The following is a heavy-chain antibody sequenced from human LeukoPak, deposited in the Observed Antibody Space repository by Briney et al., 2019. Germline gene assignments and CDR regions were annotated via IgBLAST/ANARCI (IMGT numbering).Heavy chain of an antibody. CDR3: ARAPTYYDYVWGSYRRTSDAFDI. Sequence: PSQTLSLTCAISGDSVSSNSAAWNWIRQSPSRGLEWLGRTYYRSKWYNDYAVSVKSRITINPDTSKNQFSLQLNSVTPEDTAVYYCARAPTYYDYVWGSYRRTSDAFDIWGQGTMVTVSS. D-gene: IGHD3-16*02. CDR1: GDSVSSNSAA. CDR2: TYYRSKWYN. J-gene: IGHJ3*02. V-gene: IGHV6-1*01.